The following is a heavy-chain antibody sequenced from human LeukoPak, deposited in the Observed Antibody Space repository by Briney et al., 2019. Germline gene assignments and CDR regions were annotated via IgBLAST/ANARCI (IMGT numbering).Heavy chain of an antibody. J-gene: IGHJ4*02. Sequence: SETLSLTCTFYGGSFSSYYWSWVRQPPGKGLEWIGEINHSGSTTYNPSLRSRVTISVDTSKKHFSLRLTSVTAADTAVYFCAQTLEVSTITVHYWGQGTLVTVSS. D-gene: IGHD2-8*02. V-gene: IGHV4-34*01. CDR1: GGSFSSYY. CDR3: AQTLEVSTITVHY. CDR2: INHSGST.